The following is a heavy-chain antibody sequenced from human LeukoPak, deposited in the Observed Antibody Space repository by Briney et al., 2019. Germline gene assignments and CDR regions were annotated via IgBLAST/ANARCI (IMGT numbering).Heavy chain of an antibody. Sequence: ASVKVSCKASGYTFTTYVINWVRQATGQGLEWMGWMNPHSGNTGYAQKFQGRVTMTRDTSINTAYMELSSLTSDDTGVYYCTRAPVPGNYWGQGTLVTVSS. V-gene: IGHV1-8*01. CDR2: MNPHSGNT. CDR1: GYTFTTYV. D-gene: IGHD3-10*01. CDR3: TRAPVPGNY. J-gene: IGHJ4*02.